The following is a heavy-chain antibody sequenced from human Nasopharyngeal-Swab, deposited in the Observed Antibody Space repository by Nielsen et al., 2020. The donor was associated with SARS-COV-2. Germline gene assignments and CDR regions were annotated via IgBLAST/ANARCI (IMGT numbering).Heavy chain of an antibody. CDR1: GFIFSASA. V-gene: IGHV3-73*01. J-gene: IGHJ4*02. Sequence: GGSLRLSCAASGFIFSASAMHWVRQASGKGLEWLGRIGDKDHNYATTYGASVKGRFTISRDDSKNTVFLQMDSLKTEETALYYCTTDFYFDYWGQGTLVTVSS. CDR2: IGDKDHNYAT. CDR3: TTDFYFDY.